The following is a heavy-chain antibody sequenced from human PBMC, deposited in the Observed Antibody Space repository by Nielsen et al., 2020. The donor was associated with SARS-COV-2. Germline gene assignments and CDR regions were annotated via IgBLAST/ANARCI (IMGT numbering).Heavy chain of an antibody. CDR3: ARAPDAFDI. CDR2: IKQDGSEK. Sequence: GGSLRLSCAASGFTFSSYAMSWVRQAPGKGLEWVANIKQDGSEKYYVDSVKGRFTISRDNAKNSLYLQMNSLRAEDTAVYYCARAPDAFDIWGQGTMVTVSS. J-gene: IGHJ3*02. V-gene: IGHV3-7*01. CDR1: GFTFSSYA.